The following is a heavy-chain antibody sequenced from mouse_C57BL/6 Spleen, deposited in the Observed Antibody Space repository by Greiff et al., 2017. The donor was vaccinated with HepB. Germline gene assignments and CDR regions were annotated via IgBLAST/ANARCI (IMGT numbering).Heavy chain of an antibody. J-gene: IGHJ2*01. CDR2: IYPGDGDT. CDR3: AREGPYGNGDY. CDR1: GYAFSSYW. D-gene: IGHD2-1*01. Sequence: LKESGASVKISCQASGYAFSSYWMNWVKQRPGKGLEWIGQIYPGDGDTNYNGKFKGKATLTADKSSSTAYMQLSSLTSEDSAVYFCAREGPYGNGDYWGQGTTLTVSS. V-gene: IGHV1-80*01.